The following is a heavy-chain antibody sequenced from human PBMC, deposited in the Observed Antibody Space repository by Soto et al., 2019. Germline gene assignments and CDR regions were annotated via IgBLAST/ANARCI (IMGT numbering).Heavy chain of an antibody. D-gene: IGHD4-4*01. V-gene: IGHV3-48*01. CDR1: GFTFSSYS. Sequence: EVQLVESGGGLVQPGGSLRLSCAASGFTFSSYSMNWVRQAPGKGLEWVSYISSSSSTIYYADSVKGRFTISRDNAKNSLYLQVNSRRGQDTAGYYWASYSNYPILDYWGQGTLVTVSS. CDR2: ISSSSSTI. CDR3: ASYSNYPILDY. J-gene: IGHJ4*02.